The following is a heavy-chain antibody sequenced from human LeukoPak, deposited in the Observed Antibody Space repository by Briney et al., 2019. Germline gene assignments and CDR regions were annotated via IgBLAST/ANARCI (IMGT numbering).Heavy chain of an antibody. V-gene: IGHV3-21*01. CDR2: ISTSSSYI. CDR3: ARDREMGTIRNGFDV. J-gene: IGHJ3*01. CDR1: GFTFSAYS. Sequence: GGSLRLSCAASGFTFSAYSMNWVRQAPGKGLEWVSSISTSSSYIYYADSVKGRFTVSRANAKNSLFLQMNSLRAEDTALYYCARDREMGTIRNGFDVWGQGTIVSVSS. D-gene: IGHD5-24*01.